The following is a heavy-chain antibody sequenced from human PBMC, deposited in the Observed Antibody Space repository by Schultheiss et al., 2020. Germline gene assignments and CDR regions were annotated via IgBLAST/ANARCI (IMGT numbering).Heavy chain of an antibody. V-gene: IGHV3-53*01. J-gene: IGHJ3*02. CDR2: IYGGGTT. D-gene: IGHD5-18*01. Sequence: GGSLRLSCAASGFTFDDYAMHWVRQAPGKGLEWVAVIYGGGTTYYADSVKGRFTVSRDNSKNTVSLQMNSLRADDTAVYYCARDQGYNYGINAFDIWGQGTMVTVSS. CDR1: GFTFDDYA. CDR3: ARDQGYNYGINAFDI.